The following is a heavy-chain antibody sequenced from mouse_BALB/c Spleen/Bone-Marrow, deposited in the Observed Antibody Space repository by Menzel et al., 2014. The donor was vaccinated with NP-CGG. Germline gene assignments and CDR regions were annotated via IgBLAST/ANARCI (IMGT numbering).Heavy chain of an antibody. D-gene: IGHD2-1*01. J-gene: IGHJ2*01. CDR3: ARRMIIYGNPYYFDY. CDR1: AFTFSSYY. CDR2: INSNGGST. V-gene: IGHV5-6-2*01. Sequence: DVQLVESGGGLVKLGGSLKLSCAASAFTFSSYYMSWVRQTPEKRLELVAAINSNGGSTYYPDTVKGRFTISRDNAKNTLYLQMSSLKSEDTALYYCARRMIIYGNPYYFDYWGQGTTLTVSS.